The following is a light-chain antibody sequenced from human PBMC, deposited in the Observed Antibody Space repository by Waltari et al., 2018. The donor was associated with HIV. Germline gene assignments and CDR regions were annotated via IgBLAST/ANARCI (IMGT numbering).Light chain of an antibody. CDR2: YDS. CDR3: QVWDTVTDQGV. Sequence: YVLTQPPSVSVAPGKTASLACGGDNLGSQSVHWYQQKPGQAPVLVVYYDSERPSGISGRISGSNSGNTATLTISRVEAGDEADYYCQVWDTVTDQGVFGGGTKLTVL. J-gene: IGLJ3*02. CDR1: NLGSQS. V-gene: IGLV3-21*04.